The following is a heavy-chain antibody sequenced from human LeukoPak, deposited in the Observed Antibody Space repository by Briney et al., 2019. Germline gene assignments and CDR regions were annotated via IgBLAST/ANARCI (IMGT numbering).Heavy chain of an antibody. CDR3: ARSVDIAMVTFDY. D-gene: IGHD5-18*01. CDR1: GGSISTYY. J-gene: IGHJ4*02. CDR2: IHYSGSI. Sequence: PSETLSLTCTVSGGSISTYYWSWIRQPPGKGLEWIGYIHYSGSIKYNPSLESRVTISLGTSKNQFSLRLRSVTAADTAVYYCARSVDIAMVTFDYWGQGTLVTVSS. V-gene: IGHV4-59*01.